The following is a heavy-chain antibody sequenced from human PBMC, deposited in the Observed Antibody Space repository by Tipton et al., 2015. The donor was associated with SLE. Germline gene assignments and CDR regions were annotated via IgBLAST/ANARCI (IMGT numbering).Heavy chain of an antibody. CDR1: GFTFRTHS. V-gene: IGHV3-21*03. CDR2: ISSSSSYI. CDR3: AGDDYASGIT. Sequence: GSLRLSCAASGFTFRTHSMNWVRQAPGKGLEWVSSISSSSSYIYYADSVKGRFTISRDNAKNSLYLQMNSLRVEDTAVYFCAGDDYASGITWGQGNLVTVSS. J-gene: IGHJ5*02. D-gene: IGHD3-10*01.